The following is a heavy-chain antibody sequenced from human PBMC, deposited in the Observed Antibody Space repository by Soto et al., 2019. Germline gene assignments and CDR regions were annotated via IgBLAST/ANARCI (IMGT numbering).Heavy chain of an antibody. CDR2: ISSDGSST. CDR1: GFTFSSYW. CDR3: ARMSGVTGLQY. Sequence: EVQLVESGGGSVQPGGSMRLSCEASGFTFSSYWMHWVRQSPVKGLVWVSRISSDGSSTSYGDSVKGRFTVSRYNAMNTLYLQMSILRAQDTVICFCARMSGVTGLQYWGQGTLV. V-gene: IGHV3-74*02. J-gene: IGHJ1*01. D-gene: IGHD1-20*01.